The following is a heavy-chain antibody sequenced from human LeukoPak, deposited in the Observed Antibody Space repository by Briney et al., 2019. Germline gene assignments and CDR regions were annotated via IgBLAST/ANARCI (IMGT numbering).Heavy chain of an antibody. CDR3: ARDPNTAMLHSVYYYYGMDV. CDR2: INPSGGST. D-gene: IGHD5-18*01. J-gene: IGHJ6*02. Sequence: ASVKVSCKASGGIFSSYAISWVRQAPGQGLEWMGIINPSGGSTSYAQKFQGRVTMTRDTSTSTVYMELSSLRSEDTAVYYCARDPNTAMLHSVYYYYGMDVWGQGTTVTVSS. V-gene: IGHV1-46*01. CDR1: GGIFSSYA.